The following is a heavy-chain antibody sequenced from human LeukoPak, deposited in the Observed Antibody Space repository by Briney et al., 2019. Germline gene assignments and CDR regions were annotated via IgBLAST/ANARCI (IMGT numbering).Heavy chain of an antibody. CDR1: GYTFTSYY. D-gene: IGHD4-17*01. Sequence: GASVKVSCKASGYTFTSYYMHWVRQAPGQGLEWMGIINPSGGSTSYAQKFQGRVTMTRDTSTSTVYMELSSLRSEDTAVYYCATDLPGYGDYEVLDPWGQGTLVTVSS. V-gene: IGHV1-46*01. CDR2: INPSGGST. J-gene: IGHJ5*02. CDR3: ATDLPGYGDYEVLDP.